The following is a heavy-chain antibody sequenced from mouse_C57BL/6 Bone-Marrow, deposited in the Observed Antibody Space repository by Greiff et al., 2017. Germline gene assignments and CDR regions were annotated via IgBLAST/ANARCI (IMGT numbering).Heavy chain of an antibody. CDR3: ARDDYGSIYGYFDV. Sequence: VQLQQSGPGMVKPSQSLSLSCTVSGYSITSGYDWHWIRHFPGNILEWVGYIRYSGSTNYNPSLKSRATLTHDKSYNHFFLQLNYLTTEDAATDYLARDDYGSIYGYFDVWGTGTTVTVSS. D-gene: IGHD1-1*01. CDR1: GYSITSGYD. J-gene: IGHJ1*03. CDR2: IRYSGST. V-gene: IGHV3-1*01.